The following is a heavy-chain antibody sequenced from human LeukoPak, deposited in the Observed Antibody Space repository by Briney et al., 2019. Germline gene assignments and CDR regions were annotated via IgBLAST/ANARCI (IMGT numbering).Heavy chain of an antibody. Sequence: ASVKVSFKASGYTFTAYYIHWVRQAPGQGLEWIGWINTISGGTNYAQKFQGRVTMTRDTSISTAYMELRSLRSDDTAVYYCARAIAVAGTVVDYWGQGTLVTVSS. CDR1: GYTFTAYY. CDR2: INTISGGT. J-gene: IGHJ4*02. CDR3: ARAIAVAGTVVDY. V-gene: IGHV1-2*02. D-gene: IGHD6-19*01.